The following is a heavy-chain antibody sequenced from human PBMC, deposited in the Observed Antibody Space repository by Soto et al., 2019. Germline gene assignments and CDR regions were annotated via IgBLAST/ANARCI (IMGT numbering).Heavy chain of an antibody. J-gene: IGHJ4*02. CDR3: ARENDDFWSGYYKGEIAY. CDR2: ISSSTSTI. D-gene: IGHD3-3*01. CDR1: GFTFSSYS. V-gene: IGHV3-48*02. Sequence: EVQLVESGGGLVQPGGSLRLSCAASGFTFSSYSMNWVRQAPGKGLEWVSYISSSTSTIYYADSVKGRFTISRDNAKNSLYLQMNSLRDEDTAVYYCARENDDFWSGYYKGEIAYWGQGTLVTVSS.